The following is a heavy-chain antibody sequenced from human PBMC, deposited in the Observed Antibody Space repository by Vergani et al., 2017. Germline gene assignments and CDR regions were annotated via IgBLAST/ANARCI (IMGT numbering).Heavy chain of an antibody. Sequence: QVQLVQSGAEVKKPGASVKVSCKASGGTFSSYALSWVRPAPGQGLEWMGRIIPIFGTANYAQKFQGRVTITADESTSTAYMELSSLRSEDTAVYYCARDLPAGSGSYRAYWFDPWGQGTLVTVSS. CDR2: IIPIFGTA. J-gene: IGHJ5*02. CDR3: ARDLPAGSGSYRAYWFDP. CDR1: GGTFSSYA. V-gene: IGHV1-69*13. D-gene: IGHD3-10*01.